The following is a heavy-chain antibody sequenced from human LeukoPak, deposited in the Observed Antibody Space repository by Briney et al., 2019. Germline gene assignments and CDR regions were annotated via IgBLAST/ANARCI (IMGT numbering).Heavy chain of an antibody. D-gene: IGHD3-10*01. CDR3: AGSVVRGVIDY. CDR2: LFTSGNT. Sequence: PSQTLSLTCTVSGGSISSDSYSWSWIRQPAGKELEFIGRLFTSGNTNYNPSLKSRVTISLDTSKNQFSLMLRSVTAADTAVYYCAGSVVRGVIDYGGQGTLVTVSS. J-gene: IGHJ4*02. V-gene: IGHV4-61*02. CDR1: GGSISSDSYS.